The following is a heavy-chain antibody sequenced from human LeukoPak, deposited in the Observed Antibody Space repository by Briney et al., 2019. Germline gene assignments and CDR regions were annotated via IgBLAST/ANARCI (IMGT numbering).Heavy chain of an antibody. D-gene: IGHD5-12*01. CDR3: ARGDSRWLQSGGY. Sequence: GGSLRLSCAASGFTFSSYAMHWVRQAPGKGLEWVAVISYDGSNKYYADSVKGRFTISRDNSKNTLYPQMNSLRAEDTAVYYCARGDSRWLQSGGYWGQGTLVTVSS. CDR2: ISYDGSNK. V-gene: IGHV3-30-3*01. CDR1: GFTFSSYA. J-gene: IGHJ4*02.